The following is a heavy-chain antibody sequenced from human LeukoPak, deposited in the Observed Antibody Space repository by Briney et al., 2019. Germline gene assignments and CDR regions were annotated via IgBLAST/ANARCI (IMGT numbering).Heavy chain of an antibody. V-gene: IGHV3-11*04. Sequence: GGSLRLSCAASGFTFSDYYMSWIRQAPGKGLEWVSYISSSGSTIYYADSVKGRFTISRDNAKNSLYLQMNSLRAEDTSVYYCARDNVPGEYGSSTACGYWGQGTLVTVSS. D-gene: IGHD6-6*01. CDR3: ARDNVPGEYGSSTACGY. J-gene: IGHJ4*02. CDR1: GFTFSDYY. CDR2: ISSSGSTI.